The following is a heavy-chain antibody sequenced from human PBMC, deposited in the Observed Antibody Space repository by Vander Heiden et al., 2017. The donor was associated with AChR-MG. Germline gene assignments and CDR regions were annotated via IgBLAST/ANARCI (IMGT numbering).Heavy chain of an antibody. D-gene: IGHD4-17*01. Sequence: EVQLVESGGGLVQPGGSLGLPCAPPGFTVSGNYMSWVRQAPGKGLEWVSVIYSGGSTYYADSVKGRFTISRDNSKNTVYLQMNSLRVEDTAVYYCARGTTVTTSDYWGQGTLVTVSS. J-gene: IGHJ4*02. V-gene: IGHV3-66*01. CDR3: ARGTTVTTSDY. CDR1: GFTVSGNY. CDR2: IYSGGST.